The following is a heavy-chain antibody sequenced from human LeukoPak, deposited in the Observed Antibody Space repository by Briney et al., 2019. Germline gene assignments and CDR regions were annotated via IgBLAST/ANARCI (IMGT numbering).Heavy chain of an antibody. J-gene: IGHJ4*02. Sequence: PGGSLRLSCADSGFTFGSHAMSWVRQAPGKGLEWVSAISGSGDITYYADSVKGRFTISRDSSKTTLYLQMNSLRAEDTAVYYCARDKPGVAVAGYFDCWGQGTLVTVSS. CDR1: GFTFGSHA. CDR2: ISGSGDIT. V-gene: IGHV3-23*01. CDR3: ARDKPGVAVAGYFDC. D-gene: IGHD6-19*01.